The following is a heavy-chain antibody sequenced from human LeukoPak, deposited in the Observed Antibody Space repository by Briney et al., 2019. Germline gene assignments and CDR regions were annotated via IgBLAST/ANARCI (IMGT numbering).Heavy chain of an antibody. J-gene: IGHJ4*02. CDR3: ARDRTGSSGWYGFDY. Sequence: GGSLRLSCAASGFTFSSYEMNWVRQAPEKGLEWVSYISSSGSTIYYADSVKGRFTISRDNAKNSLYLQMNSLRAEDTAVYYCARDRTGSSGWYGFDYWGQGTLVTVSS. CDR2: ISSSGSTI. CDR1: GFTFSSYE. D-gene: IGHD6-19*01. V-gene: IGHV3-48*03.